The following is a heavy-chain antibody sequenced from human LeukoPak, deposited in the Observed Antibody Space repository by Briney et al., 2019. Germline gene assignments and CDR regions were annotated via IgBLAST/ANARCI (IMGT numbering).Heavy chain of an antibody. V-gene: IGHV1-69*13. CDR3: AKYSDIWSGLTPLLY. CDR2: IIPIFGTA. J-gene: IGHJ4*02. Sequence: ASVKVSCKASGGTFSSYAISWVRQAPGQGLKWMGGIIPIFGTANYAQKFQGRVTITADESTSTAYMELSRLRSDDTAVYYCAKYSDIWSGLTPLLYWGQGTLVTVSP. D-gene: IGHD3-3*01. CDR1: GGTFSSYA.